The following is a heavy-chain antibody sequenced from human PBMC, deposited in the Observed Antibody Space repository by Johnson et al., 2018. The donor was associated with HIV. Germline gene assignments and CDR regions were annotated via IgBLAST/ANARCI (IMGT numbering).Heavy chain of an antibody. CDR1: GFTFDDYA. J-gene: IGHJ3*02. CDR3: AKGRSSTPWEHAFDI. D-gene: IGHD1-1*01. Sequence: VLLVESGGGLVQPGRSLRLSCAASGFTFDDYAMHWVRQAPGKGLEWVSGISWNSGSIGYADSVKGRFTISRDNAKNSYLQMNSLRAEDTALYYCAKGRSSTPWEHAFDIWCQGTMVTVSS. CDR2: ISWNSGSI. V-gene: IGHV3-9*01.